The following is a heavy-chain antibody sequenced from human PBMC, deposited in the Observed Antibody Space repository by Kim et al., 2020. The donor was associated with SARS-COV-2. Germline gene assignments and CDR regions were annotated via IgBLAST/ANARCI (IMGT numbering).Heavy chain of an antibody. D-gene: IGHD3-10*01. CDR3: ARAPPNYYGSGSYPDYYYYYMDV. CDR2: IIPIFGTA. CDR1: GGTFSSYA. V-gene: IGHV1-69*13. Sequence: SVKVSCKASGGTFSSYAISWVRQAPGQGLEWMGGIIPIFGTANYAQKFQGRVTITADESTSTAYMELSSLRSEDTAVYYCARAPPNYYGSGSYPDYYYYYMDVWGKGTTVTVSS. J-gene: IGHJ6*03.